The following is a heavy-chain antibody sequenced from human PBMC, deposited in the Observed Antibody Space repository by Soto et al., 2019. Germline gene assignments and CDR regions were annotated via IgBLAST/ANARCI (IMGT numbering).Heavy chain of an antibody. Sequence: SVKVSCKASGGTFSSYAISWVRQAPGQGLEWMGGIIPIFGTANYAQKFQGRVTITADESTSTAYMELSSLRSEDTAVYYCARARDIYYDSSGYRLYFQHWGQGTLVTVSS. D-gene: IGHD3-22*01. CDR1: GGTFSSYA. CDR2: IIPIFGTA. V-gene: IGHV1-69*13. J-gene: IGHJ1*01. CDR3: ARARDIYYDSSGYRLYFQH.